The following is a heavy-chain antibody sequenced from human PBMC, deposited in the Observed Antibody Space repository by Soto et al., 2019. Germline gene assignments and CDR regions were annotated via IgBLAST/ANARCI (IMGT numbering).Heavy chain of an antibody. D-gene: IGHD4-17*01. CDR2: ISAYNGNT. J-gene: IGHJ4*02. CDR3: AITTTMEYYFDY. CDR1: GYTFTSYG. V-gene: IGHV1-18*04. Sequence: ASVRVSCKXSGYTFTSYGISWVRQAPGQGLEWMGWISAYNGNTNYAQKLQGRVTMTTDTSTSTAYMELRSLRSDDTAVYYCAITTTMEYYFDYWGQGTLVTVSS.